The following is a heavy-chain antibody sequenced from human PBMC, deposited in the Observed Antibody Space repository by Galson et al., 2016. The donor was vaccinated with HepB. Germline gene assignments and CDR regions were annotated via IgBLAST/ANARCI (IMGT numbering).Heavy chain of an antibody. V-gene: IGHV3-30*09. D-gene: IGHD5-24*01. CDR3: ARVARGGYKTADL. CDR2: ILGDGSNE. Sequence: SLRLSCAASGFALSGYLMHWVRQAPGKGLEWVAVILGDGSNEYYADAVKGRFAISRDNSKSTLQLQMNSLGPDDTAVYYCARVARGGYKTADLWGQGTLVSVSS. J-gene: IGHJ5*02. CDR1: GFALSGYL.